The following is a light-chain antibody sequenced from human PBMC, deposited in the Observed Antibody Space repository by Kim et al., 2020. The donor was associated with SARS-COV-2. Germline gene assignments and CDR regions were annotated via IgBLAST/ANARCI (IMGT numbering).Light chain of an antibody. Sequence: ASVGDSVTITCQASQDINSFVNWYQQTPGKAPKLLIYDASNLETGVPSRFSGSGSGTDFTFTISSLQPEDIATYYCQQHDNLPITFGQGTRLEIK. CDR1: QDINSF. CDR3: QQHDNLPIT. CDR2: DAS. J-gene: IGKJ5*01. V-gene: IGKV1-33*01.